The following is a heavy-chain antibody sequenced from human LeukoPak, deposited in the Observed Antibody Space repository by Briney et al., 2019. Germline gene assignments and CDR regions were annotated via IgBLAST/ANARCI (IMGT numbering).Heavy chain of an antibody. CDR1: GFIFYVYG. Sequence: PGGSLTLSCAASGFIFYVYGMAWLRQATGKGLEWVSSISSRNSYIYYADSMKGRFTISRDNAKNALYLQMNSLRAEDTAVYYCARGNNYGDYIFDYWGQGTLVTVSS. V-gene: IGHV3-21*01. J-gene: IGHJ4*02. CDR2: ISSRNSYI. CDR3: ARGNNYGDYIFDY. D-gene: IGHD4-17*01.